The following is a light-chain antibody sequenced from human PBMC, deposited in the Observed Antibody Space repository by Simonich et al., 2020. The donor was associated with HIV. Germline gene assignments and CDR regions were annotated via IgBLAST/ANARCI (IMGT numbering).Light chain of an antibody. J-gene: IGKJ1*01. V-gene: IGKV4-1*01. Sequence: DIVMTQSPDSLAVALGERATINCKSSRSVLYSSNNKNYLAWYQQKPGQPPKLLIYWASTRESGVPYRFSASGSGTDFTLTISSLQAEDVAVYYCQQYYSSPPTFGQGTKMEIK. CDR3: QQYYSSPPT. CDR1: RSVLYSSNNKNY. CDR2: WAS.